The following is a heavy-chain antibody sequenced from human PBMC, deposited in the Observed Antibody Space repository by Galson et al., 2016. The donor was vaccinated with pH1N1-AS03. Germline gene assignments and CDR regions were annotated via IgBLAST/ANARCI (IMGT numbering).Heavy chain of an antibody. Sequence: PALVKPTQTLTLTCTSSGFSLSTSGMCVSWIRQPPGKALEWLARIEWNDNKYYSTSLKTRLTISKDTSKNQVVLTMTNMDPVDTATYYCARFHYGDYSGWFDPWGQGTLVTVSS. D-gene: IGHD4-17*01. CDR1: GFSLSTSGMC. V-gene: IGHV2-70*11. J-gene: IGHJ5*02. CDR3: ARFHYGDYSGWFDP. CDR2: IEWNDNK.